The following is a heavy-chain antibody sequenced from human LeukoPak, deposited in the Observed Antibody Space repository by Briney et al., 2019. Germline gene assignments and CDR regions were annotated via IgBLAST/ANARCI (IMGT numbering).Heavy chain of an antibody. CDR3: ARDPYNNSPFDY. CDR2: IYSSGNT. D-gene: IGHD4-11*01. J-gene: IGHJ4*02. Sequence: SETLSLTCTVSGGSINNYFWRWIRQPAGKGLEWIGRIYSSGNTNYNPSLRSPVTMSIDTSKNQFSLKVTSVTDADTAVYYCARDPYNNSPFDYWGQGTLVTVSS. CDR1: GGSINNYF. V-gene: IGHV4-4*07.